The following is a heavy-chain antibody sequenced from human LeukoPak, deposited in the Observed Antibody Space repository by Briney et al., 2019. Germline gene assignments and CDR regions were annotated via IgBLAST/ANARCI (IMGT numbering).Heavy chain of an antibody. CDR1: GFTFSNSW. Sequence: GGSLRLSCAASGFTFSNSWMSWVRQTPEKGLEWVANMSPDGTEKYYVDSVKGRFTISRDNAKNSLYLQMNSLRAEDTAVYSCARRTNYLAFDYWGQGTPVTVSS. V-gene: IGHV3-7*01. D-gene: IGHD4/OR15-4a*01. CDR3: ARRTNYLAFDY. J-gene: IGHJ4*02. CDR2: MSPDGTEK.